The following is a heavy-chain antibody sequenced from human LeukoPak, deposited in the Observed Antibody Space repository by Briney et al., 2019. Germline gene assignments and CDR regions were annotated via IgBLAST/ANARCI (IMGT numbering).Heavy chain of an antibody. CDR1: GYTLTELS. J-gene: IGHJ5*02. Sequence: ASVKVSCKVSGYTLTELSMHWVRQAPGEGLEWMGGFDPEDGETIYAQKFQGRVTMTEDTSTDTAYMEVSSLRSEDTAVYYCAPSWGSSGWYSWFDPWGQGTLVSVSS. D-gene: IGHD6-19*01. V-gene: IGHV1-24*01. CDR3: APSWGSSGWYSWFDP. CDR2: FDPEDGET.